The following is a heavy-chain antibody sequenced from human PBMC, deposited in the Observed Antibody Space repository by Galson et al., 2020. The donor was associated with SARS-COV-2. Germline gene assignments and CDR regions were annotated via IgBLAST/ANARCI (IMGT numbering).Heavy chain of an antibody. D-gene: IGHD1-26*01. CDR2: ISYDGSNK. CDR1: GFTFSSYG. V-gene: IGHV3-30*18. J-gene: IGHJ3*02. Sequence: GESLRLSCAASGFTFSSYGMHWVRQAPGKGLEWVAVISYDGSNKYYADSVKGRFTISRDNSKNTLYLQMNSLRAEDTAVYYCAKPRGGSYSDAFDIWGQGTMVTVSS. CDR3: AKPRGGSYSDAFDI.